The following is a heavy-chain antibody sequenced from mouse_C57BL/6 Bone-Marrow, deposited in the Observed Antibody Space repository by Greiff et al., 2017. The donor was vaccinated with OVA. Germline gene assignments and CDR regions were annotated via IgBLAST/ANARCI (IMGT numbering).Heavy chain of an antibody. Sequence: EVQLQQSGAELVRPGSSVKLSCKTSGFTFTSYGINWVKQRPGQGLEWIGYIYIGNGYTESTEKFQGTATLTSDTSSSTAYMQISSLTPEDYTIYVCARAITTGGATHYYAMDYWGQGTSVTVSS. CDR1: GFTFTSYG. CDR3: ARAITTGGATHYYAMDY. D-gene: IGHD1-1*01. CDR2: IYIGNGYT. J-gene: IGHJ4*01. V-gene: IGHV1-58*01.